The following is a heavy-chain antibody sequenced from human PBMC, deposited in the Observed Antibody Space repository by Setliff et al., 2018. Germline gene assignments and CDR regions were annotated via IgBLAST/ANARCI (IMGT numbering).Heavy chain of an antibody. J-gene: IGHJ6*03. CDR2: TIPNFGTT. Sequence: SVKVSCKASGGTFSSYGISWVRQAPGQGLEWLGGTIPNFGTTNYAQEFQGRVTIITDESTSTAYMELSSLRFEDSAVYYCAREGVDTRSSTDYRYYMDLWGKGTTVTVSS. V-gene: IGHV1-69*05. CDR1: GGTFSSYG. CDR3: AREGVDTRSSTDYRYYMDL. D-gene: IGHD5-18*01.